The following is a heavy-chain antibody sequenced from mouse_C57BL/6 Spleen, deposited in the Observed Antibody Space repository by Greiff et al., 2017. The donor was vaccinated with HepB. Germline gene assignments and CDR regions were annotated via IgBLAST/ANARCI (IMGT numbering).Heavy chain of an antibody. V-gene: IGHV1-54*01. CDR3: ARERDLLYAMDY. CDR1: GYAFTNYL. CDR2: INPGSGGT. J-gene: IGHJ4*01. Sequence: QVQLQQSGAELVRPGTSVKVSCKASGYAFTNYLIEWVKQRPGQGLEWIGVINPGSGGTNYNEKFKGKATLTADKSSSTAYMQLSSLTSEDSAVYFCARERDLLYAMDYWGQGTSVTVSS. D-gene: IGHD2-1*01.